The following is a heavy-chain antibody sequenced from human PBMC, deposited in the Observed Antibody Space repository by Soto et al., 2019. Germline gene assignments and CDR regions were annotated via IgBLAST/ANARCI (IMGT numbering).Heavy chain of an antibody. CDR2: ISAYNGNT. J-gene: IGHJ4*02. CDR3: ASLSGYDFWSGYHIKLDY. D-gene: IGHD3-3*01. Sequence: ASVKVSCKASGYTFTSYGISWVRQAPGQGLEWMGWISAYNGNTNYAQKLQGRVTMTTDTSTSTAHMELRSLRSDDTAVYYCASLSGYDFWSGYHIKLDYWGQGTLVTVSS. V-gene: IGHV1-18*01. CDR1: GYTFTSYG.